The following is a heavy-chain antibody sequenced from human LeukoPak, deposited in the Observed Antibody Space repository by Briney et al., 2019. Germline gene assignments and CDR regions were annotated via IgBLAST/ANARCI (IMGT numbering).Heavy chain of an antibody. D-gene: IGHD3-22*01. V-gene: IGHV4-59*01. Sequence: SETLSLTCTVSGGSISSYYWSWIRQPPGKGLEWIGYIYYSGSTNYNPSLKSRVTISVDTSKNQFSLKLSSVTAADTAVYHCARDSPYYYDSSGSDAFDIWGQGTMVTVSS. CDR3: ARDSPYYYDSSGSDAFDI. CDR1: GGSISSYY. J-gene: IGHJ3*02. CDR2: IYYSGST.